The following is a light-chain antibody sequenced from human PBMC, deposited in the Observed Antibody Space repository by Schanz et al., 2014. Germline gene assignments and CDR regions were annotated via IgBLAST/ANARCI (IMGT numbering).Light chain of an antibody. Sequence: QSALTQPPSVSGSPGQSVTISCTGTTSDVGTYNRVSWYQQPPDTAPKPIIYEVTNRPSGVPDRFSGSKSGNTASLTISGLQAEDEADYYCSSYSSTSTLVFGGGTKLTVL. J-gene: IGLJ2*01. CDR1: TSDVGTYNR. CDR2: EVT. V-gene: IGLV2-18*02. CDR3: SSYSSTSTLV.